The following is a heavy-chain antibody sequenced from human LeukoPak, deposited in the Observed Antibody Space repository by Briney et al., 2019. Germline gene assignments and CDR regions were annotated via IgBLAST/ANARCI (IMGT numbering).Heavy chain of an antibody. D-gene: IGHD3-10*01. J-gene: IGHJ5*02. Sequence: PLETLSLTCTVSGGSISSGGYYWSWIRQHPGKGLEWIGYIYYSGSTYYNPSLKSRVTISVDTSKNQFSLKLSSVTAADTAVYYCARSYHGSGRPWWFDPWGQGTLVTVSS. CDR3: ARSYHGSGRPWWFDP. CDR2: IYYSGST. CDR1: GGSISSGGYY. V-gene: IGHV4-31*03.